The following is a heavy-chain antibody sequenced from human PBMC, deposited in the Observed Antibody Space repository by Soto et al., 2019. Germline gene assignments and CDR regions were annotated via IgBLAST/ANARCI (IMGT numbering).Heavy chain of an antibody. CDR2: ISYDGSNK. Sequence: LRLSCAASGFTFSSYGMHWVRQAPGKGLEWVAVISYDGSNKYYADSVKGRFTISRDNSKNTLYLQMNSLRAEDTAVYYCAKDRDGMDVWGQGTTVTVSS. J-gene: IGHJ6*02. CDR1: GFTFSSYG. V-gene: IGHV3-30*18. CDR3: AKDRDGMDV.